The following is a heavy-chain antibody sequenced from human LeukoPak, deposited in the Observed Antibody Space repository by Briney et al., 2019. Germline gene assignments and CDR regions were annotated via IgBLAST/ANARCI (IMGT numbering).Heavy chain of an antibody. V-gene: IGHV4-34*01. D-gene: IGHD3-16*02. CDR1: GGSFSGYY. Sequence: SETLSLTCAVYGGSFSGYYWSWVRQPPGKGLEWIGEINHSGSTNYNPSLKSRVTISVDTSKNQFSLKLSSVTAADTAVYYCAREMYYDYVWGSYRYRYFDYWGQGTLVTVSS. CDR2: INHSGST. CDR3: AREMYYDYVWGSYRYRYFDY. J-gene: IGHJ4*02.